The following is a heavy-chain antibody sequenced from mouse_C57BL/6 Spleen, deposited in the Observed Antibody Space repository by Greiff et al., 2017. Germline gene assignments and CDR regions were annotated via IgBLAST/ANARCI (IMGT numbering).Heavy chain of an antibody. CDR1: GYTFTSYW. D-gene: IGHD1-1*01. V-gene: IGHV1-50*01. CDR2: IDPSDSNT. J-gene: IGHJ4*01. Sequence: VQLQQPGAELVKPGASVKLSCKASGYTFTSYWMQWVKQRPGQGLEWIGEIDPSDSNTNSNQKFKGKATLTVDTSSSTAYMQLSSLTSEDSAVYYCARPYYGSSPHYAMDYWGQGTSVTVSS. CDR3: ARPYYGSSPHYAMDY.